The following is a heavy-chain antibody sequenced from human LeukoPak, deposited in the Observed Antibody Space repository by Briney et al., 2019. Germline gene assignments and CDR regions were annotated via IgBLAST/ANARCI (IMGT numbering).Heavy chain of an antibody. J-gene: IGHJ4*02. D-gene: IGHD6-6*01. Sequence: PSETLSLTCAVSGYSISSGYYWGWIRQPPGKGLECIGTIYHSGDTYYNPSLKSRLTISVDTSKNQFSLRLTSVAAADTAVYYCARDRGRATYSSSSDYWGQGTLVTVSS. CDR1: GYSISSGYY. CDR2: IYHSGDT. V-gene: IGHV4-38-2*02. CDR3: ARDRGRATYSSSSDY.